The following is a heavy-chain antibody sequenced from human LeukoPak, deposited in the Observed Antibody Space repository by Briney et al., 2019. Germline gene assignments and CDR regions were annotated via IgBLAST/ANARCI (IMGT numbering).Heavy chain of an antibody. V-gene: IGHV4-4*07. CDR1: GGSISSYY. D-gene: IGHD6-19*01. J-gene: IGHJ5*02. CDR3: ARAGVGPYSSGWYVGVGWFDP. Sequence: PSESLSLTCTVSGGSISSYYWSWIRQPAGKGLEWIGRIYTSGSTNYNPSLKSRVTMSVDTSKNQFSLKLSSVTAADTAVYYCARAGVGPYSSGWYVGVGWFDPWGQGTLVTVSS. CDR2: IYTSGST.